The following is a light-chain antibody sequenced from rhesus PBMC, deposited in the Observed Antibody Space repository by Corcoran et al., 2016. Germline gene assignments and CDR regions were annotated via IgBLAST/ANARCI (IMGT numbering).Light chain of an antibody. J-gene: IGKJ3*01. V-gene: IGKV1-22*01. CDR1: QGIASW. Sequence: DIQMTQSPSSLSASVGDTVIITCQASQGIASWLAWYQQRPGKAPKLLISKASSLQSGVPSRFSGSESGTDCILSIRNLQPEDFAIYYCLQYDSSPFTFGPGTKLDIK. CDR2: KAS. CDR3: LQYDSSPFT.